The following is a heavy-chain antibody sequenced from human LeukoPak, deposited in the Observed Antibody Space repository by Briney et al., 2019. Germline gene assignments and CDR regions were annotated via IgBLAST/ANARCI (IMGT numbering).Heavy chain of an antibody. CDR3: VRGIDTTGYFNY. CDR1: GYTFTSYD. V-gene: IGHV1-8*01. CDR2: MNPNSGAT. D-gene: IGHD3-22*01. J-gene: IGHJ4*02. Sequence: ASVKVSCKASGYTFTSYDFNWLRQATGQGPEWMGWMNPNSGATGYAQKFQGRVTMTRSASINTAYMELTNLRSEDTALYYCVRGIDTTGYFNYWGQGTLVTVSS.